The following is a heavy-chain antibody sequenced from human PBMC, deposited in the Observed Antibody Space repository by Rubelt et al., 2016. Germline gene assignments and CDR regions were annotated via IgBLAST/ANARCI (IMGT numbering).Heavy chain of an antibody. CDR3: AREAVTTGY. Sequence: GGSLRLSCAASGFTFSNYAMSWVRQAPGKGLEWVAGFSASGGRTYYADSVKGRFTISRDNSKNTLYLQMNSLRAEDTAGYYCAREAVTTGYWGQGTLVTVSS. CDR1: GFTFSNYA. CDR2: FSASGGRT. D-gene: IGHD4-17*01. J-gene: IGHJ4*02. V-gene: IGHV3-23*01.